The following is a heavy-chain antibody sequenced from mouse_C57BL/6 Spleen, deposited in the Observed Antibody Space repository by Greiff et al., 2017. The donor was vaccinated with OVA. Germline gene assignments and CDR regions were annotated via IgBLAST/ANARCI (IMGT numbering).Heavy chain of an antibody. CDR2: IWRGGST. Sequence: VQLQQSGPGLVQPSQSLSITCTVSGFSLTSYGVHWVRQSPGKGLEWLGVIWRGGSTDYNAAFMSRLSITKDNSKSQVFFKMNSLQADDTAIYYCAKGDSNYGYWYFDVWGTGTTVTVSS. V-gene: IGHV2-5*01. J-gene: IGHJ1*03. CDR3: AKGDSNYGYWYFDV. CDR1: GFSLTSYG. D-gene: IGHD2-5*01.